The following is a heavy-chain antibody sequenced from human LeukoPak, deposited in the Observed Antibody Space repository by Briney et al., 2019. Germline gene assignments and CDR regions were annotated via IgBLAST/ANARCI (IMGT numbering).Heavy chain of an antibody. Sequence: RSSETLSLTCTVSGGSISSSSYYWGLIRQPPRNGLEWIGSIYYSGSTYYNPSLKSRVTISVDTSKNQFSLSLSVGTAADTAVYYCARTERGVIIVGYWGQGTLVNVSS. CDR3: ARTERGVIIVGY. D-gene: IGHD3-10*01. V-gene: IGHV4-39*01. CDR1: GGSISSSSYY. J-gene: IGHJ4*02. CDR2: IYYSGST.